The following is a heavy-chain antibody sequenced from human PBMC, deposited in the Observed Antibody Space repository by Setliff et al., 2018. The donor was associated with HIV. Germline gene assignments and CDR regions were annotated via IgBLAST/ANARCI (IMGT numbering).Heavy chain of an antibody. CDR3: ALSGANLFDP. J-gene: IGHJ5*02. D-gene: IGHD5-12*01. V-gene: IGHV3-23*01. Sequence: GESLKISCAASGFTFSTYAMAWVRQAPGKGLEWVSTISSGGETYYGDSVKGRFTISRDNSRDTLYLQVNKMRAEDTAVYYCALSGANLFDPWGQGILVTVSS. CDR1: GFTFSTYA. CDR2: ISSGGET.